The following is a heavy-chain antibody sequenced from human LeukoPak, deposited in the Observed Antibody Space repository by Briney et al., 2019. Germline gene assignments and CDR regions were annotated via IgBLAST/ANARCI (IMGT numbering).Heavy chain of an antibody. V-gene: IGHV4-59*01. D-gene: IGHD2-2*01. J-gene: IGHJ6*03. CDR3: ARVVVPAVNYYYYYMDV. CDR1: GGSIGSYY. Sequence: SETLSLTCTVSGGSIGSYYWSWIRRPPGKGLEWIGYIYYSGSTNYNPSLKSRVTISVDTSKNQFSLKLSSVTAADTAVYYCARVVVPAVNYYYYYMDVWGKGTTVTVSS. CDR2: IYYSGST.